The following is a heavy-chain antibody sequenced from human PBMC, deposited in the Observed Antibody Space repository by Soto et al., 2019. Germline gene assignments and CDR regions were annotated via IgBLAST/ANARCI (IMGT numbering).Heavy chain of an antibody. CDR3: VGHLKAVAAAMAH. V-gene: IGHV1-3*01. D-gene: IGHD6-19*01. J-gene: IGHJ4*02. CDR2: INAANGNT. CDR1: GYIFSTYT. Sequence: ASVKVSCKASGYIFSTYTMHWVRQAPGQRLEWMGWINAANGNTKYSQNFQGRVTISRDTSARTAYLEFSMRLRSVTAANTSVYYGVGHLKAVAAAMAHWGQGIPVTVSS.